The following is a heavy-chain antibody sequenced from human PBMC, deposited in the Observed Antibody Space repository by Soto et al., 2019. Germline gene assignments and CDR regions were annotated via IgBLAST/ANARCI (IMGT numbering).Heavy chain of an antibody. Sequence: PGGCLKLSCAASGFTVCSYEMNWVRQAPGKGLEWVTYISSSGSTKYYADSVKGRFTISRDNAKNSLYLQMNSLRAEDTAVYYCARENGMGVWGQGTTVTVSS. J-gene: IGHJ6*02. CDR3: ARENGMGV. CDR2: ISSSGSTK. V-gene: IGHV3-48*03. CDR1: GFTVCSYE.